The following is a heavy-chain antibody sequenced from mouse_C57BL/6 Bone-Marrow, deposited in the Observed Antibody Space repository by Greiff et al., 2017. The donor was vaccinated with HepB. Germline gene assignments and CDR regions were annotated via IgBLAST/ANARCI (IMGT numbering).Heavy chain of an antibody. CDR3: ARDDPSSGYYAMDY. J-gene: IGHJ4*01. V-gene: IGHV7-1*01. D-gene: IGHD3-2*02. CDR1: GFTFSDFY. CDR2: SRNKANDYTT. Sequence: EVKLVESGGGLVQSGRSLRLSCATSGFTFSDFYMEWVRQAPGKGLEGIAASRNKANDYTTEDSASVKGRFIVSRYTSQGILYLQMKALRAEDTAIYYCARDDPSSGYYAMDYWGQGTSVTVSS.